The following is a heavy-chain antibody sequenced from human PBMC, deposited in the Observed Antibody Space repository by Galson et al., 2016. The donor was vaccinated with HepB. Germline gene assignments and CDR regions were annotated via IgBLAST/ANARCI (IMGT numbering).Heavy chain of an antibody. J-gene: IGHJ2*01. CDR2: IKKDGSEI. CDR3: TREFDL. CDR1: GFSLGNYW. V-gene: IGHV3-7*04. Sequence: LRLSCAASGFSLGNYWMNWARQAPGKGLEWLANIKKDGSEINYVDSVKGRFTISRDNAKNSLSLQMNTLRVEDTAVYYCTREFDLWGRGTQVTVSS.